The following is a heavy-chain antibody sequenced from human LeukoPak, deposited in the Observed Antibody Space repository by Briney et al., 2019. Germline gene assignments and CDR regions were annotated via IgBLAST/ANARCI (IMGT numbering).Heavy chain of an antibody. CDR3: ARDPGIAVAGTDAFDI. CDR1: GGSISSYY. D-gene: IGHD6-19*01. J-gene: IGHJ3*02. CDR2: IYYSGST. Sequence: SETLSLTCTVSGGSISSYYWSWIRQPPGKGLEWIGYIYYSGSTNYNPSLKSRVTISVDTSKNQFSLKLSSVTAADTAVYYCARDPGIAVAGTDAFDIWGQGTMVTVSS. V-gene: IGHV4-59*12.